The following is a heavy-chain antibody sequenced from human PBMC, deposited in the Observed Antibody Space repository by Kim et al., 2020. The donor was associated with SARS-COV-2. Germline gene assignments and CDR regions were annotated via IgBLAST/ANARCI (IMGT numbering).Heavy chain of an antibody. CDR3: ARTRYGYYENNFDI. J-gene: IGHJ3*02. CDR1: GFTFSSFG. CDR2: ISSSSSYI. V-gene: IGHV3-21*01. D-gene: IGHD5-18*01. Sequence: GGSLRLSCTASGFTFSSFGMNWVRQAPGKGLEWVSCISSSSSYIHYADSVKGRLTISRDNTKNSLYLQINSLRVEDTAVYYCARTRYGYYENNFDIWGQGTMVTVSS.